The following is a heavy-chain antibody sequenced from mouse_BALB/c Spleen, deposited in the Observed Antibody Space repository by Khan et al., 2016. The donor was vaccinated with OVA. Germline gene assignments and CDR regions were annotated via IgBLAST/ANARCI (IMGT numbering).Heavy chain of an antibody. CDR3: ARHSGRTPFAY. CDR1: GYSITSDYA. D-gene: IGHD1-1*01. J-gene: IGHJ3*01. V-gene: IGHV3-2*02. CDR2: ISYSGST. Sequence: EVQLQESGPGLVKPSQSLSLTCTVTGYSITSDYAWNWIRQFPGNKLEWMGYISYSGSTSYNPSLKSRISITRDTSKNQFFLQLNSVTTEDTATYYCARHSGRTPFAYGGQGTLVTVSA.